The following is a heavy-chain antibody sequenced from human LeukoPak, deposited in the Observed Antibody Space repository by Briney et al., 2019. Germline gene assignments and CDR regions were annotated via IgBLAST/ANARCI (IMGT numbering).Heavy chain of an antibody. D-gene: IGHD3-10*01. CDR1: GFTFSGYA. J-gene: IGHJ4*02. Sequence: GGSLRLSCAASGFTFSGYAMSWVRQAPGKGLEWVSAISGSGGSTYYADSVKGRFTISRDSSKNTLYLQMNSLRAEDTAVYYCAKGYYYGSGSYFCDYWGQGTLVTVSS. CDR2: ISGSGGST. V-gene: IGHV3-23*01. CDR3: AKGYYYGSGSYFCDY.